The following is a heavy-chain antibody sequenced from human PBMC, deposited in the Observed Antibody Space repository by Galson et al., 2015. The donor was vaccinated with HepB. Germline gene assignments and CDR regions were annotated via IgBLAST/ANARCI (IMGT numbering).Heavy chain of an antibody. CDR3: ARSIAVASYFDF. CDR1: GFTFRSYA. D-gene: IGHD6-19*01. V-gene: IGHV3-30*04. CDR2: MAYDGITQ. Sequence: SLRLSCAASGFTFRSYAMHWVRQAPGKGLEWVAVMAYDGITQYSADSVKGRFTFSRDNSKNTVYLEINSLRPEDTAVYYCARSIAVASYFDFWGQGTLVTVSS. J-gene: IGHJ4*02.